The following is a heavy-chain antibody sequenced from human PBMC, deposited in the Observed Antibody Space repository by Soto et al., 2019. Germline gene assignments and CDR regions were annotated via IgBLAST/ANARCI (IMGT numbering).Heavy chain of an antibody. J-gene: IGHJ6*02. CDR3: AKDGSPYYYYGMDV. CDR1: GFTFSSYA. V-gene: IGHV3-23*01. Sequence: EVQLLESGGGLVQPGGSLRLSCAASGFTFSSYAMSWVRQAPGKGLEWVSAISGGGGTTYYADSVKGRFTISRDNSKNTLYLQMNSLRAEDTDLYYCAKDGSPYYYYGMDVWGQGTTVTVSS. CDR2: ISGGGGTT.